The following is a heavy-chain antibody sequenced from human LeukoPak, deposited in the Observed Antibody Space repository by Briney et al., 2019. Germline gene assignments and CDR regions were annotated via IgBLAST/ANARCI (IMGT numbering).Heavy chain of an antibody. CDR1: GYTITNGNY. CDR2: IYRSGST. Sequence: SETLSLTCTVSGYTITNGNYWGWIRQSPGKGLKWIANIYRSGSTYYNPSLKSRVAISVDTSKNQLYLNLTSVTATDTAIYYCARLSSSQDAFDLWGRGTMVTVSS. V-gene: IGHV4-38-2*02. D-gene: IGHD6-6*01. J-gene: IGHJ3*01. CDR3: ARLSSSQDAFDL.